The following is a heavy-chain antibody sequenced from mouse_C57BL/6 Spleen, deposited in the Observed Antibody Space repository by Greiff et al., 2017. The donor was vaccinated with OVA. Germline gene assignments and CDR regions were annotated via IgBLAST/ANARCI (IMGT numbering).Heavy chain of an antibody. Sequence: EVMLVESGGGLVQPGGSLKLSCAASGFTFSDYYMYWVRQTPEKRLEWVAYISNGGGSNYYPDTVKGRFTISRDNAKNNMYRQMGRLKAVDTGMCYCGRQKGAMAYWGQGTSVTVSA. CDR2: ISNGGGSN. CDR3: GRQKGAMAY. J-gene: IGHJ4*01. CDR1: GFTFSDYY. V-gene: IGHV5-12*01.